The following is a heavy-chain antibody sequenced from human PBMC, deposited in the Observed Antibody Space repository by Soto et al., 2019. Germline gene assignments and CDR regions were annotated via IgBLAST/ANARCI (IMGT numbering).Heavy chain of an antibody. D-gene: IGHD2-8*01. Sequence: SQTKSLTYTVSYTTIVDYYWRWIRKTRGKGLEWIANIHYTGTTNYNPSLASRVTLSVDTSKNQFSLKMTSVTAADRATYFCARYKSYAIDYWGRGPLVTVSS. CDR2: IHYTGTT. J-gene: IGHJ4*02. CDR1: YTTIVDYY. V-gene: IGHV4-59*01. CDR3: ARYKSYAIDY.